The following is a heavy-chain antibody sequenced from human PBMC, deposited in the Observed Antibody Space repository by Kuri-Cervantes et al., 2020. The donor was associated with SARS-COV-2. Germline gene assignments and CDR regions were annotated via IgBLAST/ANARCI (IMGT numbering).Heavy chain of an antibody. CDR1: GYTFTGYY. CDR2: INPNSGGT. Sequence: KISCKASGYTFTGYYMHWVRQAPGQGLEWMGWINPNSGGTNYAQKFQGRVTMTRDTSISTAYMELSRLRSDDTAVYYCARGGTGIFTWFDPWGQGTLVTVSS. J-gene: IGHJ5*02. CDR3: ARGGTGIFTWFDP. V-gene: IGHV1-2*02.